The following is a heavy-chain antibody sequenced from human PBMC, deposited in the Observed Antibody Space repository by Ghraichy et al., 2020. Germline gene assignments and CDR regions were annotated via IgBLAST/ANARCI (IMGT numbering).Heavy chain of an antibody. CDR2: IDWDDDK. Sequence: TLSLTCAVSGGSISSGDYYWSWIRQPPGKALEWLARIDWDDDKYYSTDLKSRLTISKDTSKNQVVVTMTNMDPVHTATYYCVRTTVYGSGQYYFDYWGQGTLVTVSS. CDR3: VRTTVYGSGQYYFDY. V-gene: IGHV2-70*11. J-gene: IGHJ4*02. CDR1: GGSISSGDYY. D-gene: IGHD3-10*01.